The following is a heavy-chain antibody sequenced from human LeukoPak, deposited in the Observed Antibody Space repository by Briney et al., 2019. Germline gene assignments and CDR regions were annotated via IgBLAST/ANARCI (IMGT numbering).Heavy chain of an antibody. CDR3: ARDISGSDGY. D-gene: IGHD3-10*01. Sequence: SGGSLRLSRAASGFTVSSNYMSWVPQAPGKGLEQVSVIYSGGSTYYADSVKGRFTISRDNSKNTLSLQMNSLRAEDTAVYYCARDISGSDGYWGQGTLVTVSS. CDR2: IYSGGST. J-gene: IGHJ4*02. V-gene: IGHV3-53*01. CDR1: GFTVSSNY.